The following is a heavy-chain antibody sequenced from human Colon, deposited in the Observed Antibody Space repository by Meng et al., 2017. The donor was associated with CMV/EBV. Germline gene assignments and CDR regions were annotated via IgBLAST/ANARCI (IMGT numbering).Heavy chain of an antibody. J-gene: IGHJ4*02. CDR3: ARETRYCNATNCYRGLDS. CDR2: ISPSGGP. CDR1: GFTFTSFA. V-gene: IGHV3-23*01. D-gene: IGHD2-2*01. Sequence: GESLKISCAASGFTFTSFAMSWVRQAPGKGLEWVASISPSGGPNYADSVKGRLTISRDISTNTTFPLLSDLRANDTAIYYCARETRYCNATNCYRGLDSWGQGTLVTVSS.